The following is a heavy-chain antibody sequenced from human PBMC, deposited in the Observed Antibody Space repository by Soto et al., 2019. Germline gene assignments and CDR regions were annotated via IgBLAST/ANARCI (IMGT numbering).Heavy chain of an antibody. CDR3: AKGARRTGPFDY. V-gene: IGHV3-30*18. J-gene: IGHJ4*02. CDR1: GFTFSSYG. Sequence: GGSLRLSCAASGFTFSSYGMHWVRQAPGKGLERVAVISYDGSNKYYADSVKGRFTISRDNSKNTLYLQMNSLRAEDTAVYYCAKGARRTGPFDYWGQGTLVTVSS. CDR2: ISYDGSNK.